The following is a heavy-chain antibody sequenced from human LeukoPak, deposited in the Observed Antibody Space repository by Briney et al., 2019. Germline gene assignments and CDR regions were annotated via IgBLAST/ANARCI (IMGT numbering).Heavy chain of an antibody. Sequence: PGGSLRLSCVASGFTFSSYGMNGVRQAPGKGLEWVSAISGSGGSTYYADSVKGRFSISRDNSKNTLYLQMNSLRAEDTAVYYCAKASGYGILDYWGQGTLVTVSS. V-gene: IGHV3-23*01. D-gene: IGHD5-12*01. CDR2: ISGSGGST. CDR1: GFTFSSYG. CDR3: AKASGYGILDY. J-gene: IGHJ4*02.